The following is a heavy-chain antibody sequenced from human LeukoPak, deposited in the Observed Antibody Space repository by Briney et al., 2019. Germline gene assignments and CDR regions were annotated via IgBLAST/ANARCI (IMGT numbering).Heavy chain of an antibody. V-gene: IGHV4-61*02. J-gene: IGHJ3*02. CDR1: GGSISSGSYY. CDR3: ARDLLSSSSSSNAFDI. D-gene: IGHD6-6*01. Sequence: SQTLSLTCTVSGGSISSGSYYWSWIRQPAGKGLEWIGRIYTSGSTNHNPSLKSRVTMSVDKSKNQLSLKLSSVTAADTAVYYCARDLLSSSSSSNAFDIWGQGTMVTVSS. CDR2: IYTSGST.